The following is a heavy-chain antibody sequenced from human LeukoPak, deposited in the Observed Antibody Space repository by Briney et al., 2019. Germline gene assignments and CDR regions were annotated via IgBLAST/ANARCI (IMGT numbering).Heavy chain of an antibody. J-gene: IGHJ5*02. CDR2: IIPIFGTA. V-gene: IGHV1-69*13. CDR3: ARGGTICSGGDCYLNWLDP. CDR1: GGTFSSYA. D-gene: IGHD2-21*02. Sequence: SVKVSCKASGGTFSSYAISWVRQAPGQGLEWMGGIIPIFGTANYAQKFQGRVTITADESTSTAYMDLSRPTSDDTAVFYCARGGTICSGGDCYLNWLDPWGQGTLVTVSS.